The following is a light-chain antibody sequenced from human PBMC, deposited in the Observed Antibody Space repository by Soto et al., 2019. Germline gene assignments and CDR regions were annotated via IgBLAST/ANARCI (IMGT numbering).Light chain of an antibody. CDR3: SSHTSYSTRV. CDR1: SSDVGGYNY. CDR2: EVS. Sequence: QSALTQPASVSGSPGQSIAISCTGTSSDVGGYNYVSWYQQHPGKAPKLMIHEVSNRPSGISDRFSCSKSGNTASLTISGLQADDEADYYCSSHTSYSTRVFGTGTKVTVL. V-gene: IGLV2-14*01. J-gene: IGLJ1*01.